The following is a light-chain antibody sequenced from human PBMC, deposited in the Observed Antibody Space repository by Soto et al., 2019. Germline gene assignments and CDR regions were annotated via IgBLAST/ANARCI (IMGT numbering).Light chain of an antibody. V-gene: IGKV3-11*01. CDR1: QSVTNS. Sequence: FVLTQSPATLSLSPGERATLSCRASQSVTNSLAWYQQKPGQAPRLLVYDASNRATGIPTRFSGSGSGTDFTLTISNLEPEDFAVYYCQQHISWPLTFGGGTKVDIK. CDR3: QQHISWPLT. J-gene: IGKJ4*01. CDR2: DAS.